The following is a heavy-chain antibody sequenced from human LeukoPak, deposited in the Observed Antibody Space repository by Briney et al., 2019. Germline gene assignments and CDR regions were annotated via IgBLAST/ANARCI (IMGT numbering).Heavy chain of an antibody. Sequence: PGGSLRLSCAACGFILNSYGMHWVRRAPGKGLEGVADIWFDGKNEHFADSVKGRFAISRDNSKSTVYLQINSLRAEDTAVYYCARDRHCVNGVCHSPPGMDVWGQGTTVTVSS. CDR1: GFILNSYG. CDR2: IWFDGKNE. D-gene: IGHD2-8*01. V-gene: IGHV3-33*01. J-gene: IGHJ6*02. CDR3: ARDRHCVNGVCHSPPGMDV.